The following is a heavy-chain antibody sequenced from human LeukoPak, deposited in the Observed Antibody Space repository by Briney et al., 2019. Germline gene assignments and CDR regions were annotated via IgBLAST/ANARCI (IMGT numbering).Heavy chain of an antibody. D-gene: IGHD1-26*01. CDR3: AKDRIVGATRLIYFDY. V-gene: IGHV3-23*01. CDR2: ISGSAVST. CDR1: GFTFSSYA. J-gene: IGHJ4*02. Sequence: GGSLRLSCAASGFTFSSYAMSWVRQAPGKGLEWVSAISGSAVSTYYADSVKGRFTISRDNSKNTLYLQMDSLRAEDTAVYYCAKDRIVGATRLIYFDYWGQGTLVTVSS.